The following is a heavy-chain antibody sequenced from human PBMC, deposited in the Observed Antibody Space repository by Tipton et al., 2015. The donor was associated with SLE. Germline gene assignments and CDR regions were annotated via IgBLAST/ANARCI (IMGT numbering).Heavy chain of an antibody. CDR2: IYDTGSA. CDR3: ARAPSYYNFWSDYPSWFDP. D-gene: IGHD3-3*01. CDR1: GDSITGHY. Sequence: TLSLTCTVSGDSITGHYWNWVRQPPGKGLEWIAFIYDTGSANSNPSLKGRVSTSVDTANNQFSLKLSSLTAADTAVYYCARAPSYYNFWSDYPSWFDPWGQGTLVTVSS. V-gene: IGHV4-59*08. J-gene: IGHJ5*02.